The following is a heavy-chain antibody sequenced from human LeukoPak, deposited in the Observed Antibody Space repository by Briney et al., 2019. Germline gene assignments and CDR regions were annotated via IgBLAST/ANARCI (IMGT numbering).Heavy chain of an antibody. D-gene: IGHD6-19*01. CDR2: ISAYNGNT. V-gene: IGHV1-18*04. Sequence: ASVKVSCKASGYTFTSYGISWERQAPGQGLEWMGWISAYNGNTNYAQKLQGRVTMTTDTSTSTAYMELRSLRSDDTAVYYCARDLRIAVAGRVFDYWGQGTLVTVSS. CDR3: ARDLRIAVAGRVFDY. J-gene: IGHJ4*02. CDR1: GYTFTSYG.